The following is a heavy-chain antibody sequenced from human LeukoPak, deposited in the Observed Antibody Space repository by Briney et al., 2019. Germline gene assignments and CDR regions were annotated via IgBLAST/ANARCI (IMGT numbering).Heavy chain of an antibody. CDR3: ASINYYGSGSQDYYYYYYMDV. J-gene: IGHJ6*03. V-gene: IGHV3-53*01. D-gene: IGHD3-10*01. Sequence: GGSLRLSCQASGFTFSNYAMSWVRQAPGKGLEWVSVIYSGGSTYYADSVKGRFTISRDNSKNTLYLQMNSLRAEDTAVYYCASINYYGSGSQDYYYYYYMDVWGKGTTVTVSS. CDR2: IYSGGST. CDR1: GFTFSNYA.